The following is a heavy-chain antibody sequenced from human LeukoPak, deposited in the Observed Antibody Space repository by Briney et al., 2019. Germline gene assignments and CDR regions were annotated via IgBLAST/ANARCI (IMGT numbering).Heavy chain of an antibody. CDR3: ARDLVTVTKGFDI. V-gene: IGHV4-59*11. CDR1: GDSFSSHY. D-gene: IGHD4-17*01. CDR2: ISYIGST. J-gene: IGHJ3*02. Sequence: SETLSLTCAVSGDSFSSHYWTWIRQSPGKGLEWIGYISYIGSTNYNPSLKSRVTISIDTSKNQFSLKLRSVPAADTAVYYCARDLVTVTKGFDIWGHGTMVSVSS.